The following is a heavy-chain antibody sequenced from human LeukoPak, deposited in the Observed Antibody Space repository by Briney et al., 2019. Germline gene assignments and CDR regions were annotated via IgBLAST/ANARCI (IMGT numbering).Heavy chain of an antibody. CDR2: IYSTGST. V-gene: IGHV4-4*07. D-gene: IGHD3-3*01. J-gene: IGHJ6*03. Sequence: SETLSLTCTVSGGSVSGYYCSWIRQPAGKGLEWIGRIYSTGSTDYNGSLKSRVTMSVDTSKNQFSLKLSSVTAADTAVYYCARMSYDRTGEGRANLYYYYMAVWGKGTTVTVSS. CDR1: GGSVSGYY. CDR3: ARMSYDRTGEGRANLYYYYMAV.